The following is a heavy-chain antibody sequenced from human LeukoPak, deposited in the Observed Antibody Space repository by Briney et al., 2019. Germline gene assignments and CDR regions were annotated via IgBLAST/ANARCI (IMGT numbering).Heavy chain of an antibody. D-gene: IGHD6-6*01. Sequence: PSETLSLTCTVSGGSISSGGYYWSWIRQHPGKGLEWIGYIHYSGSTYYNPSLKSRVTISVDTSKNQFSLKLSSVTAADTAVYYCAREGYSSSSGLDWGQGTLVTVSS. CDR2: IHYSGST. CDR1: GGSISSGGYY. CDR3: AREGYSSSSGLD. V-gene: IGHV4-31*03. J-gene: IGHJ4*02.